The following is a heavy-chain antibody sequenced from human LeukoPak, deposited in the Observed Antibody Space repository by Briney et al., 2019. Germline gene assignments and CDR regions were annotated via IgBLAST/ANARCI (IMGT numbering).Heavy chain of an antibody. CDR3: ARGSCLRYWSFSCYEAGVIDW. CDR1: GGSITSNTYF. D-gene: IGHD2-2*01. CDR2: IYYSGST. Sequence: ASETLSLTCIVSGGSITSNTYFWGWIRQPPGTGLEWIESIYYSGSTYYNPSLKSRLTLSVHTSKTPFSLKLSSVPAAGPAGYFCARGSCLRYWSFSCYEAGVIDWGGEGTLVTLSS. V-gene: IGHV4-39*01. J-gene: IGHJ1*01.